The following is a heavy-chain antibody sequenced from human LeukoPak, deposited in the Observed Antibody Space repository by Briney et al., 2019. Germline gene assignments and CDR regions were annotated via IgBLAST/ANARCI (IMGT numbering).Heavy chain of an antibody. D-gene: IGHD3-10*01. CDR1: GFTFSSYA. Sequence: GGSLRLSCAASGFTFSSYAMSWVRQPPGKGLEWVSAISGSGGSTYYADSVKGRFTISRDNSKNTLYLQMNSLRAEDTAVYYCAKHYYGSGSYADYWGQGTLVTVSS. V-gene: IGHV3-23*01. CDR3: AKHYYGSGSYADY. CDR2: ISGSGGST. J-gene: IGHJ4*02.